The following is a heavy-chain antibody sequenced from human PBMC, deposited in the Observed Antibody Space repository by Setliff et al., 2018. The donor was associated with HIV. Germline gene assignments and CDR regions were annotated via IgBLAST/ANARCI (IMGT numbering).Heavy chain of an antibody. D-gene: IGHD3-10*01. Sequence: PSETLSLTCTVSGGSISSSSYYWGWIRQPPGKGLEWIGSIYSSGITYYNPSLQSRVAISVDTSKNHFSLKLGSVTAADTAVYYCAGGYGSGSYPGDWGQGTLVTVSS. CDR1: GGSISSSSYY. V-gene: IGHV4-39*07. CDR3: AGGYGSGSYPGD. J-gene: IGHJ4*02. CDR2: IYSSGIT.